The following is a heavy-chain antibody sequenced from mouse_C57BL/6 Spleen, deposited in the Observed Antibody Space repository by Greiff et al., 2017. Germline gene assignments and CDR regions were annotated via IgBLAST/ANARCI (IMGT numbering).Heavy chain of an antibody. Sequence: VKLQQPGAELVKPGASVKVSCKASGYTFTSYWMHWVKQRPGQGLEWIGRIHPSDSDTNYNQKFKGKATLTVDKSSSTAYMQLSSLTSEDSAVYYCAIWEGYSNYPAWFAYWGQGTLVTVSA. CDR3: AIWEGYSNYPAWFAY. J-gene: IGHJ3*01. D-gene: IGHD2-5*01. CDR2: IHPSDSDT. V-gene: IGHV1-74*01. CDR1: GYTFTSYW.